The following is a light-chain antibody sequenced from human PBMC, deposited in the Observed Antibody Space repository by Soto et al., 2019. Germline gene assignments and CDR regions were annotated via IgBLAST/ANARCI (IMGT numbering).Light chain of an antibody. CDR3: CSYAGTYTYV. Sequence: QSALTQPRSVSGSPGQSVTISCTGTSSDVGLYDYLSWYQQHPGKAPKLIISDVTKRPSGVPDRFSGSKSGNTAFLTISGLQAEDEADYYCCSYAGTYTYVFGSGTKVTVL. CDR1: SSDVGLYDY. V-gene: IGLV2-11*01. J-gene: IGLJ1*01. CDR2: DVT.